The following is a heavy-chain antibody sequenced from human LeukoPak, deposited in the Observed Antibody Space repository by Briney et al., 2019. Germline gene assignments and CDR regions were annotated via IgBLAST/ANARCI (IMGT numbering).Heavy chain of an antibody. CDR3: ARDQQQLDY. D-gene: IGHD6-13*01. CDR2: IYHSGST. Sequence: NPSETLSLTCTVSGYSISSGYYWGWIRQPPGKGLEWIGSIYHSGSTYYSPSLKSRVTISVDTSKNQFSLKLSSVTAADTAVYYCARDQQQLDYWGQGTLVTVSS. J-gene: IGHJ4*02. V-gene: IGHV4-38-2*02. CDR1: GYSISSGYY.